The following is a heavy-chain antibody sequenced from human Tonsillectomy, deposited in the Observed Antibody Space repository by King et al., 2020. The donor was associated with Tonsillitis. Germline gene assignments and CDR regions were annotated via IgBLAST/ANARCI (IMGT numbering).Heavy chain of an antibody. CDR2: LDREDGET. CDR1: GYTLSELS. V-gene: IGHV1-24*01. J-gene: IGHJ4*02. D-gene: IGHD3-22*01. Sequence: QLVQSGAEVKKPGASVKVSCKVSGYTLSELSMHWVRQAPGKGLEWVGSLDREDGETIYAQKFQGRVTMTEDTSTDTAYMELSSLTSDDTAVYFCATAGPHYYDNSGSIDWGQGTLVTVSS. CDR3: ATAGPHYYDNSGSID.